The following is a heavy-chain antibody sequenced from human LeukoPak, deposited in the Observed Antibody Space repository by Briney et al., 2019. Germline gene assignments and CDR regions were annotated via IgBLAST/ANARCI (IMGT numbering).Heavy chain of an antibody. Sequence: GGSLRLSCAASEFTFSRYSMNWVRQAPGKGLEWVSYISSSSSTIYYADSAKGRFTISRDNAQNSLYLQMNSLRAEDTAVYYCARVALYYDILTAYSQGHYYMDVWGKGATVTVSS. J-gene: IGHJ6*03. CDR2: ISSSSSTI. CDR1: EFTFSRYS. V-gene: IGHV3-48*01. CDR3: ARVALYYDILTAYSQGHYYMDV. D-gene: IGHD3-9*01.